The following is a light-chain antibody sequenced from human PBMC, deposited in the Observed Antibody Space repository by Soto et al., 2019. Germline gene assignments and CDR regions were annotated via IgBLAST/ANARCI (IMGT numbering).Light chain of an antibody. CDR2: HDS. CDR3: QVWHFTSGHHVV. J-gene: IGLJ2*01. V-gene: IGLV3-21*02. Sequence: SYELIQPPSVSVAPGQTARLTCGGSNIAVEGVRWYQQRPGQAPVLVIYHDSDRPSGIPERFSGSNSGNTATLTISRVEAGDEADYFCQVWHFTSGHHVVFGGGTKLTVL. CDR1: NIAVEG.